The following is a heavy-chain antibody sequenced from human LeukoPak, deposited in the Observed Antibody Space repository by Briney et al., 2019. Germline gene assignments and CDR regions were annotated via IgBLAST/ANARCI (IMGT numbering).Heavy chain of an antibody. CDR1: GGSFSGYY. CDR2: INHSGST. V-gene: IGHV4-34*01. D-gene: IGHD2-21*01. Sequence: NPSETLSLTCAVYGGSFSGYYWSWIRQPPGKGLEWIGEINHSGSTNYNPSLKSRVTISVDTSKNQFSLKLSSVTAADTAVYYCARGYSSYWYWGQGTLVTVSS. CDR3: ARGYSSYWY. J-gene: IGHJ4*02.